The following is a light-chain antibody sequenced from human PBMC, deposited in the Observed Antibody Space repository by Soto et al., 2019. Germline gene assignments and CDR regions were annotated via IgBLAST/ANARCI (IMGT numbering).Light chain of an antibody. J-gene: IGKJ5*01. CDR3: QQRSNWPPIT. CDR1: QSVSSSY. V-gene: IGKV3D-20*02. Sequence: IVLTQSPGTLSLSPGEIDNISCRVIQSVSSSYLAWYQQKPGQAPRLLIYDASNRATGIPARFSGSGSGTDFTLTISSLEPEDFAVYYCQQRSNWPPITFGQGTRLEIK. CDR2: DAS.